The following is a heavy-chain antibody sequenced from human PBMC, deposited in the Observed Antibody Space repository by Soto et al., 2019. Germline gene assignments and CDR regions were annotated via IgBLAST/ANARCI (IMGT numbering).Heavy chain of an antibody. Sequence: QVQLQESGPGLVKSSQTLSLTCTVSGGSISSGGSYWSWIRQRPGKCLEWIGYIFYSDSFYYTPSLKGRVVILADTSKNQFTLKLSSVTDADTDVYYCARAPETPPIFGVVRPYFFDFWGQGTLVTVSS. J-gene: IGHJ4*02. CDR1: GGSISSGGSY. CDR3: ARAPETPPIFGVVRPYFFDF. CDR2: IFYSDSF. V-gene: IGHV4-31*03. D-gene: IGHD3-3*01.